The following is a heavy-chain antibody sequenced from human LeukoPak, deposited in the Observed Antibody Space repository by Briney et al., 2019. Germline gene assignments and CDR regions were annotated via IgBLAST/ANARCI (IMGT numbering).Heavy chain of an antibody. CDR3: ARLARSIVASSSSSYYYYYYGLDV. Sequence: PGGSLRLSGAASGFTDSSNYMTWVRQAPGKGLEWVSVIYSGGSTYYADSVKGRFTISRDNSKNTLYLQMNSLRAEDTAVYYCARLARSIVASSSSSYYYYYYGLDVWGQGTTVTVSS. CDR1: GFTDSSNY. D-gene: IGHD6-13*01. J-gene: IGHJ6*02. CDR2: IYSGGST. V-gene: IGHV3-66*04.